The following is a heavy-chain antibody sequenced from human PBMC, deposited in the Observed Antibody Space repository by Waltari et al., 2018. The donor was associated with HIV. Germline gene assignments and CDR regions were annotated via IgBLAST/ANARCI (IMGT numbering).Heavy chain of an antibody. J-gene: IGHJ4*02. CDR1: GFSFIAFT. CDR3: ARGHCDGVTCSSIYVF. CDR2: ISSSGSSV. D-gene: IGHD2-21*01. V-gene: IGHV3-11*01. Sequence: VQLVESGGGLAKPGGPLSLSWPGSGFSFIAFTMRWIRHRPGKGLEWISYISSSGSSVYYADSVKGRFTTSRDNAKNSMYLQMNNLTSEDAAVYYCARGHCDGVTCSSIYVFWGQGTLVGVAS.